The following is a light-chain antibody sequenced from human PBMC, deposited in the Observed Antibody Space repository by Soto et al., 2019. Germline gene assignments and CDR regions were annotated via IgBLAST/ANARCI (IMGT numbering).Light chain of an antibody. Sequence: ETVMTQSPVTLSVSPGETVTLSCRASQSVSSNLAWYQQRPGQAPRLLIFGASTRATGIPARFSGSWSGTKFSLSISSLQSEDFAVYFCQQYNNWLTLGQGTKV. CDR1: QSVSSN. J-gene: IGKJ1*01. CDR2: GAS. CDR3: QQYNNWLT. V-gene: IGKV3-15*01.